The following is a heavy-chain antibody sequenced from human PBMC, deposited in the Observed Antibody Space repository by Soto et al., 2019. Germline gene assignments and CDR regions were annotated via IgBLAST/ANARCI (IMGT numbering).Heavy chain of an antibody. J-gene: IGHJ6*02. Sequence: PGGSLRLSCAASGFTFNNYGMHWVRQAPGKGLEWVVVISFDGSEKYYVDSVKGRFTISRDNAKNSLYLQMNSLRAEDTAVYYCARWALWPYYYGMDVWGQGTTVTVSS. V-gene: IGHV3-30*03. CDR1: GFTFNNYG. CDR2: ISFDGSEK. CDR3: ARWALWPYYYGMDV. D-gene: IGHD2-21*01.